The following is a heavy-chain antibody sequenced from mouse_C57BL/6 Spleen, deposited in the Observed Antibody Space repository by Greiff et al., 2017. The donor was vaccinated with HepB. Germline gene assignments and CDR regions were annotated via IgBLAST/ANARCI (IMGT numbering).Heavy chain of an antibody. D-gene: IGHD2-4*01. Sequence: VQLQQSGAELVRPGASVKLSCTASGFNIKDDYMHWVKQRPEQGLEWIGWIDPENGDTEYASKFQGKATITADTSSNTAYLQLSSLTSEDTAVYYCTRGLRRGDYWGQGTTLTVSS. V-gene: IGHV14-4*01. CDR1: GFNIKDDY. CDR3: TRGLRRGDY. CDR2: IDPENGDT. J-gene: IGHJ2*01.